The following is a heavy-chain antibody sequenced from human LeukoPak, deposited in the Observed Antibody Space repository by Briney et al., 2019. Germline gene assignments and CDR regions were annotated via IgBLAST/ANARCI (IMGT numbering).Heavy chain of an antibody. V-gene: IGHV7-4-1*02. Sequence: ASVKVSCKASGYTFTSYAMNWVRQAPGQRLECLGGINTNTGNPTYAQGFTGRFVFSFDTSVSTAYLQISSLKAEDTAIYYCARSRRVVVPSTLNSADYYYYYMDVWGKGTTVTVSS. CDR1: GYTFTSYA. J-gene: IGHJ6*03. CDR2: INTNTGNP. D-gene: IGHD2-15*01. CDR3: ARSRRVVVPSTLNSADYYYYYMDV.